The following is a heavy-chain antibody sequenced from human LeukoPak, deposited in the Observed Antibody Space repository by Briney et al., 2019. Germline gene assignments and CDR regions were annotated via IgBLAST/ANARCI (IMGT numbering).Heavy chain of an antibody. V-gene: IGHV4-38-2*02. D-gene: IGHD5-18*01. CDR1: GYSISSGYY. CDR2: IYHSGST. CDR3: ASTRGYSYGYGLD. Sequence: SETLSLTCTVSGYSISSGYYWGWIRQPPGKGLEWIGSIYHSGSTYYNPSLKSRVTISVDTSKNQFSLKLSSVTAADTAVYYCASTRGYSYGYGLDWGQGTLVTVSS. J-gene: IGHJ4*02.